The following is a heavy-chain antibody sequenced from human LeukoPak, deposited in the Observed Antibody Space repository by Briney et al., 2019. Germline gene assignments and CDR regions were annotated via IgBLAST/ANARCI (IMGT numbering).Heavy chain of an antibody. CDR2: INHSGST. CDR1: GGSVSSNTYY. V-gene: IGHV4-39*07. D-gene: IGHD4-17*01. CDR3: ARGPMTTGDFDY. J-gene: IGHJ4*02. Sequence: SETLSLTCTVSGGSVSSNTYYWSWIRQPPGKGLEWIGEINHSGSTNYNPSLKSRVTISVDTSKNQFSLKLSSVTAADTAVYYCARGPMTTGDFDYWGQGTLVTVSS.